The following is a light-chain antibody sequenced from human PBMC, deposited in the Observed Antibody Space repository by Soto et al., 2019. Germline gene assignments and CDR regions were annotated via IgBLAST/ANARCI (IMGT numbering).Light chain of an antibody. J-gene: IGKJ1*01. V-gene: IGKV1-5*01. CDR2: DAS. Sequence: DIQMTQSPSTLSASVGDRVTITCRASQSIGTWLAWYQHRPGKAPSLLIYDASTLRSGVPSRFSGSGSGTEFTLTISSLQADDFATYYCQQYNSYSFGQGTKVDIK. CDR1: QSIGTW. CDR3: QQYNSYS.